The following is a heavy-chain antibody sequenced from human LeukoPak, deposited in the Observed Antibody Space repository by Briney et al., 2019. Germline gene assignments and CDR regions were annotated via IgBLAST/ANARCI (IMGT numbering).Heavy chain of an antibody. J-gene: IGHJ6*02. V-gene: IGHV3-9*01. Sequence: GGSLRLSCTASGFTFGEYAIHWVRQAPGKGLEWVSGINWFGDSVGYADSVKGRFTISRDNAKNSLYLQMNSLRTEDTALYYCAKDKAAGYMDYYYGLDVWGQGTTVTVSS. CDR1: GFTFGEYA. CDR3: AKDKAAGYMDYYYGLDV. D-gene: IGHD6-13*01. CDR2: INWFGDSV.